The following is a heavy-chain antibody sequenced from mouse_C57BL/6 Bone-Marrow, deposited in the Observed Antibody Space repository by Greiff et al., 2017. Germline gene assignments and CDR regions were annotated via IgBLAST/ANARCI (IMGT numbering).Heavy chain of an antibody. CDR3: AGEGDDGYYRYAMDD. CDR2: ISGGGGNT. J-gene: IGHJ4*01. CDR1: GFTFSSYT. D-gene: IGHD2-3*01. V-gene: IGHV5-9*01. Sequence: EVQRVESGGGLVKPGGSLKLSCAASGFTFSSYTMSWVRQTPEKRLEWVATISGGGGNTYYPDSVKGRFTLSRDNAKNTLYLQMSSLRSEDTALYYCAGEGDDGYYRYAMDDWGQGTSVTVSS.